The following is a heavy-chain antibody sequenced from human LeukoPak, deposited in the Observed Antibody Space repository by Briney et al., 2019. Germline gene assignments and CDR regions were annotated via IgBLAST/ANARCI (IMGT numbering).Heavy chain of an antibody. CDR1: GGSISSYY. V-gene: IGHV4-59*08. CDR3: ARRVRSSSWGFDY. Sequence: TSETLSLTCTVSGGSISSYYWSWIRQPPGKGLEWIGYIYYSGSTNYNPSLKSRVTISVDTSKNQFSLELSSVTAADTAVYYCARRVRSSSWGFDYWGQGTLVTVSS. J-gene: IGHJ4*02. CDR2: IYYSGST. D-gene: IGHD6-13*01.